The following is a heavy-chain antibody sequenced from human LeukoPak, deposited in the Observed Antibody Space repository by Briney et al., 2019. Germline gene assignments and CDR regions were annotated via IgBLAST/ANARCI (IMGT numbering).Heavy chain of an antibody. J-gene: IGHJ4*02. CDR1: EYTLTELS. CDR3: ATIRYSGNYALFDS. D-gene: IGHD1-26*01. Sequence: ASVKVSCKVSEYTLTELSMHWVRQAPGEGLEWMGGFDPEDDETIYAQNFQGRVSMTEDTSTDTAYMELSSLRSEDTAVYYCATIRYSGNYALFDSWGQGTLVTVSS. CDR2: FDPEDDET. V-gene: IGHV1-24*01.